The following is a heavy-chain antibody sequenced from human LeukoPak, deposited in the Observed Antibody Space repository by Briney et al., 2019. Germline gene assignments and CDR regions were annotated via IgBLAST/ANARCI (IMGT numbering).Heavy chain of an antibody. D-gene: IGHD3-9*01. CDR1: GFTFSNYW. CDR2: ISYDGSNK. J-gene: IGHJ4*02. V-gene: IGHV3-30*03. Sequence: PGGSLRLSCAASGFTFSNYWMNWVRQAPGRGLEWVAVISYDGSNKYYADSVKGRFTISRDNSKNTLYLQMNSLRAEDTAVYYCARDREYYNLLTGYKVSHYFDYWGQGTLVTVSS. CDR3: ARDREYYNLLTGYKVSHYFDY.